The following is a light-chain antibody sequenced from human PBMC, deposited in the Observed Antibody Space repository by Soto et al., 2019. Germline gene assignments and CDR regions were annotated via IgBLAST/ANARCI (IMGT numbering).Light chain of an antibody. CDR3: QQRNNWTPT. CDR2: DAS. V-gene: IGKV3-11*01. J-gene: IGKJ4*01. CDR1: QSISSY. Sequence: LLTQSPATLSVSPGQRVTLSCRASQSISSYLAWYQQRPGQPSRLLIYDASNRATGIPARFSGSGSGTDFTLTISSLEPEDFALXFCQQRNNWTPTFGGGTKVE.